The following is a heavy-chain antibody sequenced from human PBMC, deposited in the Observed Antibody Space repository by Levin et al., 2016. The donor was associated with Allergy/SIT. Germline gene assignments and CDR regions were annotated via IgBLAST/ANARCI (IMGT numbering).Heavy chain of an antibody. CDR2: ISSNGGST. J-gene: IGHJ4*02. V-gene: IGHV3-64D*06. CDR3: VRPGGAYPYYFDY. CDR1: GFTFSSYA. D-gene: IGHD4-23*01. Sequence: GESLKISCSASGFTFSSYAMHWVRQAPGKGLEYVSAISSNGGSTYYADSVKGRFTISRDNSKNTLYLQMSSLRAEDTAVYYCVRPGGAYPYYFDYWGQGTLVTVSS.